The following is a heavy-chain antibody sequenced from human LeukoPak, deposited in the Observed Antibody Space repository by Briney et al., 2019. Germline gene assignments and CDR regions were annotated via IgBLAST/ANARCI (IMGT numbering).Heavy chain of an antibody. J-gene: IGHJ5*02. CDR3: ERERVVVVVAATKALNWFDP. CDR1: GGSFSGYY. V-gene: IGHV4-34*01. Sequence: SETLSLTCAVYGGSFSGYYWSWIRQPPGKGLEWIGEINHSGGTNYNPSLKSRVTISLDTSKNHFSLKLTSVTAADTAVYYCERERVVVVVAATKALNWFDPWGQGTLVTVSS. CDR2: INHSGGT. D-gene: IGHD2-15*01.